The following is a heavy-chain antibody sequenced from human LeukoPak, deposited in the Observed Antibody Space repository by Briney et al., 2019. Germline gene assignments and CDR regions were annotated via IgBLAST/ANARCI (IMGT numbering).Heavy chain of an antibody. CDR1: GFTFSTYW. Sequence: GGSLRLSCAASGFTFSTYWMRWVRQAPGKGLVWVSHINSDGSSTSYADSVKGRFTISRDNAKNTLYLQMNSLRDEDTAVYYCARDTPQLGIDYWGQGTLVTVSS. V-gene: IGHV3-74*01. CDR3: ARDTPQLGIDY. J-gene: IGHJ4*02. CDR2: INSDGSST. D-gene: IGHD7-27*01.